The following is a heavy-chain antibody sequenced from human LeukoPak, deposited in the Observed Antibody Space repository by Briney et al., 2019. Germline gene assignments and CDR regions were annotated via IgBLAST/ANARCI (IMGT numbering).Heavy chain of an antibody. Sequence: GRSLRLSCAASGFTFDDDAMHWVRQAPGKGLEWVSGISWNSGSIGYADSVKGRFTISRDNAKNSLYLQMNSLRAEDTALYYCAKDGAAVAGKYYYYYYYMDVWGKGTTVTVSS. V-gene: IGHV3-9*01. CDR1: GFTFDDDA. J-gene: IGHJ6*03. D-gene: IGHD6-19*01. CDR2: ISWNSGSI. CDR3: AKDGAAVAGKYYYYYYYMDV.